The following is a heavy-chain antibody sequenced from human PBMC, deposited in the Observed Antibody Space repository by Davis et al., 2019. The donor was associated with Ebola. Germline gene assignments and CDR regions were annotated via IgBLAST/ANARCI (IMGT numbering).Heavy chain of an antibody. J-gene: IGHJ3*01. CDR3: TRGVDTTLASWSDALDL. D-gene: IGHD2-15*01. V-gene: IGHV3-74*01. CDR1: RFTFSDSW. CDR2: INSDGSTT. Sequence: PGGSLRLSCAASRFTFSDSWMHWVRHVPGKGLMWVARINSDGSTTHYADSVKGRFTISRDNAKNTLYLQMDSLTDDDTALYYCTRGVDTTLASWSDALDLWGQGTKVTVSS.